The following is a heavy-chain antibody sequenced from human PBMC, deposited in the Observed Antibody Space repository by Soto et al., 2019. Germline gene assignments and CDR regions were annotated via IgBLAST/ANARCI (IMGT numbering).Heavy chain of an antibody. CDR3: ARAGRNYDILTGYRGAYYYYYMDV. J-gene: IGHJ6*03. V-gene: IGHV1-2*04. D-gene: IGHD3-9*01. CDR2: INPNSGGT. CDR1: GYTFTCYY. Sequence: ASVKVACKASGYTFTCYYMRWVRQAPGQGLEWMGWINPNSGGTNYAQKFQGWVTMTRDTSISTAYMELSRLRSDDTAVYYCARAGRNYDILTGYRGAYYYYYMDVWGKGTTVTVSS.